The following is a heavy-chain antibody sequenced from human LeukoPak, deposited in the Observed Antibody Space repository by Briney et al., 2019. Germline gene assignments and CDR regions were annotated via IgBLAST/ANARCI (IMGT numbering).Heavy chain of an antibody. J-gene: IGHJ4*02. CDR1: GFTFSSYW. CDR3: ARDRTTDFWSDYYTNSSDY. D-gene: IGHD3-3*01. V-gene: IGHV3-7*01. Sequence: PGGSLRLSCAASGFTFSSYWMSWVRQAPGKGLEWVATIKQDGSEKYYVDSVKGRFTISRDNAKNSRYVQMNSLTAEDTAVYYCARDRTTDFWSDYYTNSSDYWGQGTLVTVSS. CDR2: IKQDGSEK.